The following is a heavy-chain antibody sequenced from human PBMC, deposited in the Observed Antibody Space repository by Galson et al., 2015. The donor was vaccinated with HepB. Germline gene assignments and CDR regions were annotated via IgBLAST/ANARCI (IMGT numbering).Heavy chain of an antibody. CDR1: GFTFSNHW. CDR2: ITSDGSST. D-gene: IGHD3-10*01. J-gene: IGHJ6*02. Sequence: SLRLSCAASGFTFSNHWMHWVRQVPGKGLVWVSRITSDGSSTMHADSVKGRFTISRDNAKNTLYLQMNSLRADDTAVYYCARDTVLIFFGGLQHQYAMDVWGQGTTVTVSS. CDR3: ARDTVLIFFGGLQHQYAMDV. V-gene: IGHV3-74*03.